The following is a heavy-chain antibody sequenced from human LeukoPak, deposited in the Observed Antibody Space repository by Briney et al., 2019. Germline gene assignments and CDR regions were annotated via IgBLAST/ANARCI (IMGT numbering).Heavy chain of an antibody. CDR2: ISGSGGST. V-gene: IGHV3-23*01. J-gene: IGHJ4*02. CDR1: GFTFSSYW. Sequence: GGSLRLSCAASGFTFSSYWMTWVRQAPGKGLEWVSAISGSGGSTYYADSVKGRFTISRDNSKNTLYLQMNSLRAEDTAVYYCAKGGLGYSSSSDYWGQGTLVTVSS. D-gene: IGHD6-13*01. CDR3: AKGGLGYSSSSDY.